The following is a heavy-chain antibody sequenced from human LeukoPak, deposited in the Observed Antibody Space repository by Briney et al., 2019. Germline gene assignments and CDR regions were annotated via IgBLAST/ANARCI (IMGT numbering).Heavy chain of an antibody. V-gene: IGHV4-34*01. CDR1: GGSFSGYY. D-gene: IGHD3-3*01. Sequence: SETLSLTCAVYGGSFSGYYWSWIRQPPGKGLEWIGEIHHSGSTNYNPSLKSRVTISVDTSKNQFSLKLSSVTAADTAVYYCARYDFWSGYFGYWGQGTLVTVSS. CDR3: ARYDFWSGYFGY. J-gene: IGHJ4*02. CDR2: IHHSGST.